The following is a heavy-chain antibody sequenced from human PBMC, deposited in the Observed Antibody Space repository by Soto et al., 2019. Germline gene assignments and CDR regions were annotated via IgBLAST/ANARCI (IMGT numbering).Heavy chain of an antibody. J-gene: IGHJ3*01. D-gene: IGHD6-13*01. CDR1: GFTFSNYA. V-gene: IGHV3-30*18. CDR3: AKDQGIAASHGID. Sequence: GGFLRLSCAASGFTFSNYAMSWVRQAPGKGLEWVAVISNDGSDKYYADSVKGRLTISRDNSKNTVYLQMNSLRAEDTAVYYCAKDQGIAASHGIDWGQGTMVTVSS. CDR2: ISNDGSDK.